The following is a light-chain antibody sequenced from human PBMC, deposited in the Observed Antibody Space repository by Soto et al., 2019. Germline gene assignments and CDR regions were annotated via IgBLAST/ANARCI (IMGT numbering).Light chain of an antibody. CDR2: DVS. V-gene: IGLV2-14*01. CDR1: SSDVGGYNY. CDR3: SSYRDSSTRV. J-gene: IGLJ3*02. Sequence: QSALTQPASVSGSPGQSITISCTGTSSDVGGYNYVSCYQQYPGKAPKLMIYDVSNRPSGVSNRFSGSKSGNTASLIISGLQAEDEADYYCSSYRDSSTRVFGGGTKVTVL.